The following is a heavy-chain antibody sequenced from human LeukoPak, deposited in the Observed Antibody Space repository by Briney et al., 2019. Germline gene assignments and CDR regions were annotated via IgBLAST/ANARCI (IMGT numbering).Heavy chain of an antibody. D-gene: IGHD6-13*01. Sequence: PGGSLRLSCAASGFTFSDYYMSWIRQAPGKGLEWVSHISPGGDSISYGGSVKGRFTISRDNAKSSLYLQMNGLRVEDTAVYYCARRSSLDYWGQGTLVTVSS. CDR2: ISPGGDSI. CDR1: GFTFSDYY. J-gene: IGHJ4*02. CDR3: ARRSSLDY. V-gene: IGHV3-11*01.